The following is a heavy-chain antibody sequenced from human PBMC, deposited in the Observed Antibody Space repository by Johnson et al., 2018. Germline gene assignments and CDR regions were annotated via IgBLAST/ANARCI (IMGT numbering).Heavy chain of an antibody. CDR1: GFTFSSYA. V-gene: IGHV3-23*04. Sequence: VQLVESGGGLVQPGGSLRLSCAASGFTFSSYAMTWVRQAPGKGLEWVSTISASGSSTYYADSVMGRFTISRDNSRNTLYLQMNSLRAEDTALYYCAKGDISGWLGAFATWGQGTMGTVSS. CDR2: ISASGSST. D-gene: IGHD6-19*01. CDR3: AKGDISGWLGAFAT. J-gene: IGHJ3*02.